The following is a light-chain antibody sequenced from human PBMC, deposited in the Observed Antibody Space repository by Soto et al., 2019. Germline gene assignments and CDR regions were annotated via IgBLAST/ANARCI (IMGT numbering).Light chain of an antibody. CDR2: GAS. Sequence: EIVMTQSPATLSVSPGVKATLSCRASQSVSTKLAWYQQKPGQAPRLLIYGASTRATDIPVRFSGSGSGTEFTLTISSLQSEDSAVYYCQQYSDWPPFTFGQGTKLEIK. CDR1: QSVSTK. CDR3: QQYSDWPPFT. V-gene: IGKV3-15*01. J-gene: IGKJ2*01.